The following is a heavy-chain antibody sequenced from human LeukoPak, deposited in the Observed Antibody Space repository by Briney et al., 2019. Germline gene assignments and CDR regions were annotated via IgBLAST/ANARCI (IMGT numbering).Heavy chain of an antibody. CDR2: IYYSGST. Sequence: PSETLSLTCTVSGGSISSGDYYWSWIRQPPGKGLEWIGYIYYSGSTYYNPSLKSRVTISVDTSKTQLSLRLTSVTAADTAVYYCARQYFGYDTSGPYAHFDSWGQGTLVTVSS. CDR3: ARQYFGYDTSGPYAHFDS. J-gene: IGHJ4*02. V-gene: IGHV4-30-4*01. D-gene: IGHD3-22*01. CDR1: GGSISSGDYY.